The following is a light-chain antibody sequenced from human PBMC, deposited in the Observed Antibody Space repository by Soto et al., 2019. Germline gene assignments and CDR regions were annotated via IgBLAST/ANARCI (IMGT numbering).Light chain of an antibody. V-gene: IGLV1-51*01. J-gene: IGLJ2*01. CDR2: DNN. CDR3: GTWDSSLSAGV. CDR1: SSNIENNY. Sequence: QSVLTQPSLVSAAPGQKVTISCSGSSSNIENNYVSWYQQFPGTAPKLLIYDNNKRPSGIPDRFSGSKSGTSATLGIAGLQTGDEADYYCGTWDSSLSAGVFGGGIKLTVL.